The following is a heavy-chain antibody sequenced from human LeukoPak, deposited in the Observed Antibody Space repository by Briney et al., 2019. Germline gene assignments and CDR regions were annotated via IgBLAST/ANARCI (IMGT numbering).Heavy chain of an antibody. CDR3: AKVQTPYCSSTSCYNFDY. Sequence: GGSLRLSCAASGFTVSSNYMSWVRQAPAKGLEWVSVIYSGGSTYYAESVKGRFTISRDNSKNTLYLQMNSLRAEDTAVYYCAKVQTPYCSSTSCYNFDYWGQGTLVTVSS. J-gene: IGHJ4*02. V-gene: IGHV3-66*01. D-gene: IGHD2-2*02. CDR2: IYSGGST. CDR1: GFTVSSNY.